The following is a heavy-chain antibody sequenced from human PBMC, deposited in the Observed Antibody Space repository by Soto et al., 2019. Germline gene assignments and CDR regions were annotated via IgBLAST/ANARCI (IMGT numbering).Heavy chain of an antibody. CDR3: ARGGYFDSSNYLAY. D-gene: IGHD3-22*01. J-gene: IGHJ4*02. CDR2: XSYXXSXX. CDR1: GFTFSSYG. V-gene: IGHV3-30*03. Sequence: GGSLRLSCTASGFTFSSYGMHWVRQAPGKGREWVAVXSYXXSXXXXXDXXXGRFNISRDNSKNTLYLQMNSLRAEDTAVYYCARGGYFDSSNYLAYWGLGTLVTVSS.